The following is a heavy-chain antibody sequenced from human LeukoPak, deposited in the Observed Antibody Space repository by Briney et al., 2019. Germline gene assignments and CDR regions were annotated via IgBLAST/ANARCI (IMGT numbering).Heavy chain of an antibody. Sequence: GGSLRLSCTASGFTFSSYAMNWVRQAPGKGLEWVSGIGAGGTFTYYADSVKGRFTISRDNSKNTLSLHMNTLRAEDTAVYYCAKDLLQTFFFDSSGYYSDAFGMWGQGTMVTVSP. J-gene: IGHJ3*02. CDR2: IGAGGTFT. V-gene: IGHV3-23*01. CDR1: GFTFSSYA. CDR3: AKDLLQTFFFDSSGYYSDAFGM. D-gene: IGHD3-22*01.